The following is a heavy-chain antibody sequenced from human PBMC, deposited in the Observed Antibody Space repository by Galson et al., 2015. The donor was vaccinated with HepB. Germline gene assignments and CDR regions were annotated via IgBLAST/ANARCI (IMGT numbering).Heavy chain of an antibody. Sequence: QSGAEVKRPGESLKISCKASGYTFSTYWIGWVRQMPGKGGLESMGIIDPGDSDTRYSPSFEGQVTISVDKSSSTTYLQWTSLRTSDSAIYYCARLWVVGGARWFDSWGQGTLVTVST. D-gene: IGHD1-26*01. J-gene: IGHJ5*01. CDR2: IDPGDSDT. CDR1: GYTFSTYW. V-gene: IGHV5-51*01. CDR3: ARLWVVGGARWFDS.